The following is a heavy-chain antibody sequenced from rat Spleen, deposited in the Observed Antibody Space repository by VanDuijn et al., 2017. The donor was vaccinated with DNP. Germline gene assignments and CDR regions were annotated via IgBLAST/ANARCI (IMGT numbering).Heavy chain of an antibody. Sequence: EVQLVESGGGLVQPGRSLKLSCAASGFTFNYYDMAWVRQAPTKGLEWVTSISPSGDSTYYRDSVKGRFTISRDNAKNTQYLQMDSLRSEDTATYYCATHGDSGYYFDYWGQGVMVTVSS. CDR1: GFTFNYYD. D-gene: IGHD4-3*01. J-gene: IGHJ2*01. V-gene: IGHV5S13*01. CDR2: ISPSGDST. CDR3: ATHGDSGYYFDY.